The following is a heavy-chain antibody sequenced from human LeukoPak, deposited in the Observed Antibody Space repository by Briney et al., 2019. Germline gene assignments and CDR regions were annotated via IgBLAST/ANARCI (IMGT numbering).Heavy chain of an antibody. J-gene: IGHJ3*02. CDR2: ISAYNGKK. CDR1: GYTFTSYG. V-gene: IGHV1-18*01. Sequence: AAVKVSFKASGYTFTSYGISWVRQAPGQGLEWMGWISAYNGKKNYSQKLQGRVTITTETAKRRAYMEVRRLRCGETALYYCAREGSSSGWRPFDIWGQGTVVTVSS. D-gene: IGHD6-19*01. CDR3: AREGSSSGWRPFDI.